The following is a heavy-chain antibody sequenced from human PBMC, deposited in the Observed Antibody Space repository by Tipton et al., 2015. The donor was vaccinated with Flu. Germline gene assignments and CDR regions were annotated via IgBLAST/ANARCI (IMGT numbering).Heavy chain of an antibody. D-gene: IGHD2-21*02. CDR1: GYTFTSYG. J-gene: IGHJ4*02. V-gene: IGHV1-18*01. CDR2: ISAYNGNT. CDR3: ARDSFHCGGDCYIFDY. Sequence: QMQLVQSGAEVKKPGASVKVSCKASGYTFTSYGISWVRQAPGQGLEWMGWISAYNGNTNYAQKLQGRVTMTTGTSTSTAYMELRSLRSDDTAVYYCARDSFHCGGDCYIFDYWGQGTLVTVSS.